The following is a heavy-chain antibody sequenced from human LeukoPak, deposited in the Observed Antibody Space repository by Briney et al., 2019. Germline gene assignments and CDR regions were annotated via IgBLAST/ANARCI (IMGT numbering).Heavy chain of an antibody. Sequence: PSETLSLTCTVSGGSITTYYWSWIRQSPGRGLEWIGYMSYSGNNNYNPSLESRVTISVDTSKNQFSLKLTSVTAADTAVYYCARNGDDWSFDYWGQGTLVTVSS. CDR2: MSYSGNN. D-gene: IGHD3-9*01. CDR1: GGSITTYY. V-gene: IGHV4-59*08. J-gene: IGHJ4*02. CDR3: ARNGDDWSFDY.